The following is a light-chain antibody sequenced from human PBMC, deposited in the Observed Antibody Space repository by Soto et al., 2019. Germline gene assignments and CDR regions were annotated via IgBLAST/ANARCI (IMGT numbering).Light chain of an antibody. V-gene: IGLV6-57*04. Sequence: NFMLTQSHSVSESPGKTVTISCTRSSGSIASNHVQWYQQRPGSAPTTVIYKNDQRPSGVPDRFSGSIDSASNSASLTISGLKTEDEADYYCQSYDSNSVVFGGGTKPTVL. CDR3: QSYDSNSVV. CDR1: SGSIASNH. CDR2: KND. J-gene: IGLJ2*01.